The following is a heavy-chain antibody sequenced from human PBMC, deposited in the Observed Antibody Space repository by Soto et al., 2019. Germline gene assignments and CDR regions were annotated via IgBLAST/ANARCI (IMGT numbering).Heavy chain of an antibody. V-gene: IGHV1-69*13. D-gene: IGHD7-27*01. J-gene: IGHJ4*02. CDR3: ARGPPRLTGTVFDY. Sequence: GASVKVSCKASGGTFSSYAISWVRQAPGQGLEWMGGIIPIFGTANYAQKFQGRLTITADESTSTAYMELSSLGSEDTAVYYCARGPPRLTGTVFDYWGQGTLVTVSS. CDR1: GGTFSSYA. CDR2: IIPIFGTA.